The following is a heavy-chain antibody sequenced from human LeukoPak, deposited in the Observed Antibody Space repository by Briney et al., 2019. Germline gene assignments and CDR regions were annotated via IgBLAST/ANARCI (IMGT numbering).Heavy chain of an antibody. D-gene: IGHD3-10*01. CDR1: GYTFTSYG. V-gene: IGHV1-18*01. CDR2: ISAYNGNT. Sequence: GASVKVSCKASGYTFTSYGISWVRQAPGQGLEWKGWISAYNGNTNYAQKLQGRVTMTTDTSTSTAYMELRSLRSDDTAVYYCARVVNYGSGSYYVRDVWGQGTLVTVSS. J-gene: IGHJ4*02. CDR3: ARVVNYGSGSYYVRDV.